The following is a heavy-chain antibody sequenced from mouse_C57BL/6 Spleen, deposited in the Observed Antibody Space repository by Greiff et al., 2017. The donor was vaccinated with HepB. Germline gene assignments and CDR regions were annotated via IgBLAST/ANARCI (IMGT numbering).Heavy chain of an antibody. V-gene: IGHV1-80*01. CDR2: IYPGDGDT. D-gene: IGHD1-1*01. J-gene: IGHJ2*01. Sequence: QVQLKQSGAELVKPGASVKISCKASGYAFSSYWMNWVKQRPGKGLEWIGQIYPGDGDTNYNGKFKGKATLTADKSSSTAYMQLSSLTSEDSSVYFCARFFYSYGSSADYWGQGTTLTVSS. CDR1: GYAFSSYW. CDR3: ARFFYSYGSSADY.